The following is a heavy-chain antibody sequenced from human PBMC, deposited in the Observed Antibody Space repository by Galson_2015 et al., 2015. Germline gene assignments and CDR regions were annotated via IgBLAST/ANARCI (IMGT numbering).Heavy chain of an antibody. CDR3: ARDLRRGFCSGGSCWLPDAFDI. J-gene: IGHJ3*02. Sequence: SLRLSCAASGFTFSSYSMNWVRQAPGKGLEWVSSISSSSSYIYYADSVKGRFTISRDNAKNSLYLQMNSLRAEDTAVYYCARDLRRGFCSGGSCWLPDAFDIWGQGTMVTVSS. V-gene: IGHV3-21*01. D-gene: IGHD2-15*01. CDR2: ISSSSSYI. CDR1: GFTFSSYS.